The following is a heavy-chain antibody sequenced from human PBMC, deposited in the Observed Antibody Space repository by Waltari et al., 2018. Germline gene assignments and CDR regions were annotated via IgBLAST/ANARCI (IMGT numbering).Heavy chain of an antibody. D-gene: IGHD2-8*01. V-gene: IGHV3-53*01. Sequence: EVQLVESGGGLIQPGGSLRLSCAASGFTVSSNYMSWVRQAPGKGLEWVSVICSGGSTYYAASVKGRLTSSRDNSNNTVYLQMNSLRAEDTAVYYWAVLMVYAPCDYWGQGTLVTVSS. CDR1: GFTVSSNY. J-gene: IGHJ4*02. CDR3: AVLMVYAPCDY. CDR2: ICSGGST.